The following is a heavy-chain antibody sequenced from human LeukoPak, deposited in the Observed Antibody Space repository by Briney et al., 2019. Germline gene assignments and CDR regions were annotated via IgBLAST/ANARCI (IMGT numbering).Heavy chain of an antibody. D-gene: IGHD2-2*01. Sequence: RASVKVSCKASGYTFTGYYMHWVRQAPGQGLEWMGWINPNSGGTNYAQKFQGRVTMTRDTSISTAYMELSRLRSDDTAVYYCARAQKRVVLYYYYMDVWGKGTTVTVSS. V-gene: IGHV1-2*02. CDR3: ARAQKRVVLYYYYMDV. CDR1: GYTFTGYY. J-gene: IGHJ6*03. CDR2: INPNSGGT.